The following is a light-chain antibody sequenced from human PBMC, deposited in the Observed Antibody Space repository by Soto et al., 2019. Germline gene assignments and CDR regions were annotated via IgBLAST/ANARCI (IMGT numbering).Light chain of an antibody. CDR3: QQSYSTPRT. CDR2: AAS. Sequence: DIQMTQSPSSLSAYVGDRVTITCRASQSITNYLNWYQQKPGKAPNLLIYAASSLQTGVPSRFSGSGSGTDFTLTISSLQPEDFAPYYCQQSYSTPRTFGQGTKVEIK. J-gene: IGKJ1*01. V-gene: IGKV1-39*01. CDR1: QSITNY.